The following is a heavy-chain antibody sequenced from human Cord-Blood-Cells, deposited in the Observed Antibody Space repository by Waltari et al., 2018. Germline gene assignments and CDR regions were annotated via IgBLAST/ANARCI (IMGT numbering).Heavy chain of an antibody. CDR2: FDHEDGET. CDR1: GYTLTELS. J-gene: IGHJ4*02. Sequence: QVQLVQSEAEVKKPGAPVKVSCKVSGYTLTELSLHWVRQAPGKGPELMGGFDHEDGETIYAQKFQGRVTMTEDTATDTAYMELSSLRSEDTAVYYCATWLGDSSGYSLDYWGQGTLVTVSS. D-gene: IGHD3-22*01. CDR3: ATWLGDSSGYSLDY. V-gene: IGHV1-24*01.